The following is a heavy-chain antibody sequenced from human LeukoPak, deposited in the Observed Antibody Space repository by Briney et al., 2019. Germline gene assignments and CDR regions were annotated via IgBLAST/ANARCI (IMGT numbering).Heavy chain of an antibody. D-gene: IGHD2-8*01. J-gene: IGHJ4*02. CDR2: INPNSGGT. CDR1: GYTFTCYY. CDR3: ARGVGYCTNGVCYFDY. V-gene: IGHV1-2*02. Sequence: ASVKVSCKASGYTFTCYYMHWVRQAPGQGLEWMGWINPNSGGTNYAQKFQGRVTMTRDTSISTAYMELSRLRSDDTAVYYCARGVGYCTNGVCYFDYWGQGTLVTVSS.